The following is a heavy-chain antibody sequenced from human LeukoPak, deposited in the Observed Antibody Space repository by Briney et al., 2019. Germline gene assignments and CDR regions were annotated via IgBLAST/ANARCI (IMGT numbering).Heavy chain of an antibody. D-gene: IGHD3-9*01. CDR2: IYYSGST. V-gene: IGHV4-59*01. CDR3: ARGQYDILTGYYSPADY. Sequence: SETLSLTCTVSGGSISSYYWGWIRQPPGKGLEWTGYIYYSGSTNYNPSLKSRVTISVDTSKNQFSLKLSSVTAADTAVYYCARGQYDILTGYYSPADYWGQGTLVTVSS. CDR1: GGSISSYY. J-gene: IGHJ4*02.